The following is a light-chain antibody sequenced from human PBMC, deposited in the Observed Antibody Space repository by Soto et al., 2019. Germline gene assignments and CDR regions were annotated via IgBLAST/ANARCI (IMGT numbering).Light chain of an antibody. CDR3: QQYNKWPQT. CDR1: QSVATN. CDR2: GAS. Sequence: THSPPTLSVVPGATPTLSCRDSQSVATNLAWYQQSPGQAPRLLIDGASKRAIVPPARFSGSGSGTEFTLTITSLQSEDFAVYYWQQYNKWPQTFGQGTKVDNK. V-gene: IGKV3-15*01. J-gene: IGKJ1*01.